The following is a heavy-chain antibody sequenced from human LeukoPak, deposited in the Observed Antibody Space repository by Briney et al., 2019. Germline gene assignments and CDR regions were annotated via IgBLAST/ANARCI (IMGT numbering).Heavy chain of an antibody. V-gene: IGHV4-34*01. CDR1: TGSFSGYY. J-gene: IGHJ4*02. CDR2: INHSGDT. D-gene: IGHD1-26*01. CDR3: ARNASDSGTSYFDY. Sequence: SETLSLTCAVYTGSFSGYYWTWIRQPPGEGLEWIGEINHSGDTNYNPSLKSRVTISKDPSKNQFSLKVTSVTAADTAVYYCARNASDSGTSYFDYWGQGTLVTVSS.